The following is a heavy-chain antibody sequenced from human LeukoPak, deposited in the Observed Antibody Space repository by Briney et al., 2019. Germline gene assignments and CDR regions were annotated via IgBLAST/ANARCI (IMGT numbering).Heavy chain of an antibody. D-gene: IGHD3-22*01. CDR2: LYSDGTT. CDR1: EFIVSNNY. V-gene: IGHV3-53*01. J-gene: IGHJ4*02. Sequence: PGGSLRLSCAASEFIVSNNYMSWVRQAPGKGLEWVSVLYSDGTTYYADSVKGRFTISRDNSKNSLYLQINNVRAEDTAMYYCASAAYDSNGYTANHDYWGQGTLVTVSS. CDR3: ASAAYDSNGYTANHDY.